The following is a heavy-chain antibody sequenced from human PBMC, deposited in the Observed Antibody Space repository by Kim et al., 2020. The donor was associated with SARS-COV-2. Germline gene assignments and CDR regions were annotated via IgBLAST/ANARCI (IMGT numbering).Heavy chain of an antibody. D-gene: IGHD2-21*02. CDR3: ARDLVVVTAIPRVVRFDP. J-gene: IGHJ5*02. CDR2: IYYSGST. CDR1: GGSISSGSYY. V-gene: IGHV4-39*07. Sequence: SETLSLTCTVSGGSISSGSYYWGWIRQPPGKGLEWIGSIYYSGSTYYNPSLKSRVTISVDTSKNQFSLKLSSVTAADTAVYYCARDLVVVTAIPRVVRFDPWGQGTLVTVSS.